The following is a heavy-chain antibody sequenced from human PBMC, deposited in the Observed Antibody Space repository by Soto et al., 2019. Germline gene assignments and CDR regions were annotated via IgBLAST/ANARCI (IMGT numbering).Heavy chain of an antibody. J-gene: IGHJ6*03. D-gene: IGHD2-15*01. Sequence: ASVKVSCKASGYTFTSYDINWVRPATGQGLEWMGWMNPNSGNTGYAQKFQGRVTMARNTSISTAYMELSSLRSEDTAVYYCARRRIDYYYYYMDVWGKGTTVTVSS. CDR3: ARRRIDYYYYYMDV. CDR2: MNPNSGNT. V-gene: IGHV1-8*01. CDR1: GYTFTSYD.